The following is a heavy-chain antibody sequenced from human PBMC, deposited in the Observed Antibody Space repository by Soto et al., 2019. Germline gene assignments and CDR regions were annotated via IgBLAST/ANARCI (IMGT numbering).Heavy chain of an antibody. CDR2: INHSGST. CDR1: GGSFSCYY. CDR3: ARSADDY. J-gene: IGHJ4*02. Sequence: SETLSLTCAVYGGSFSCYYWSWIRQPPGKGLEWIGEINHSGSTNYNPSLKSRVTISVDTSKNQFSLKLSSVTAADTAVYYCARSADDYWGQGTLVTVSS. V-gene: IGHV4-34*01.